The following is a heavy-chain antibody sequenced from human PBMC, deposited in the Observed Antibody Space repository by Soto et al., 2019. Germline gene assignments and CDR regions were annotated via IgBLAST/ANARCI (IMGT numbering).Heavy chain of an antibody. CDR1: GGTFSRHS. J-gene: IGHJ4*02. V-gene: IGHV1-69*01. CDR3: ARDLTSVRGS. Sequence: QVQMVQSGAEVKKPGSSARVSCKVSGGTFSRHSISWVRQAPGQGLEWMGGIIPIFDATQYAQKFQGRLTITADDSTTTFHMDLSGLRPEDPAIYFCARDLTSVRGSWGQGTLVTVS. D-gene: IGHD3-10*01. CDR2: IIPIFDAT.